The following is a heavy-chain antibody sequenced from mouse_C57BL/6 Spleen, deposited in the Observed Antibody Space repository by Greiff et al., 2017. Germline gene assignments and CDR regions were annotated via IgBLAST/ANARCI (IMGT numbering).Heavy chain of an antibody. D-gene: IGHD1-1*01. Sequence: EVMLVESEGGLVQPGSSMKLSCTASGFTFSDYYMAWVRQVPEKGLEWVANINYDGSSTYYLDSLKSRFIISRDNAKNILYLQMSSLKSEDTATYYCARDRGYYGSSSYAMDYWGQGTSVTVSS. CDR1: GFTFSDYY. V-gene: IGHV5-16*01. CDR3: ARDRGYYGSSSYAMDY. CDR2: INYDGSST. J-gene: IGHJ4*01.